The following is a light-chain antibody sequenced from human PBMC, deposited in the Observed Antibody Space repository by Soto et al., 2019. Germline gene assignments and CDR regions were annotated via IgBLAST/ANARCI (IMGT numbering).Light chain of an antibody. CDR2: DDR. CDR1: NIGAKI. V-gene: IGLV3-21*02. J-gene: IGLJ2*01. CDR3: QVWHSTSVRV. Sequence: SYELTQPPSVSVAPGQTASITCGGNNIGAKIVHWYQQKKPGQAPVLVVFDDRARPSTIPERFSGSNSGNTATLTISRVEAGDEADYYCQVWHSTSVRVFGGGTKLTVL.